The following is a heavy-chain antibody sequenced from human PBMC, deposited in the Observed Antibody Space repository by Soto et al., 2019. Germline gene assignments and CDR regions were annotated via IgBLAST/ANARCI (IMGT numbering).Heavy chain of an antibody. V-gene: IGHV3-23*01. CDR2: ISGSGGST. D-gene: IGHD6-6*01. CDR3: AKHLVDSSSKIHPYYYMDV. J-gene: IGHJ6*03. Sequence: GGSLRLSCAASGFTFSSYAMSWVRQAPGKGLEWVSAISGSGGSTYYADSVKGRFTISRDNSKNTLYLQMNSLRAEDTAVYYCAKHLVDSSSKIHPYYYMDVWGKGTTVTVSS. CDR1: GFTFSSYA.